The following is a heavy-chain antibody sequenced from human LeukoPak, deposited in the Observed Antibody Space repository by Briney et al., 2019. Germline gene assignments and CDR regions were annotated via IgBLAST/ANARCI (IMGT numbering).Heavy chain of an antibody. J-gene: IGHJ4*02. V-gene: IGHV3-21*01. CDR3: ASPSEVSSWCFDY. CDR1: GFTFSSYS. D-gene: IGHD6-13*01. Sequence: GGSLRLSCAASGFTFSSYSMNWVRQAPGKGLEWVSSISSSSSYIYYADSVKGRFTISRDNAKNSLYLQMNSLRAEDTAVYYCASPSEVSSWCFDYWGQGTLVTVSS. CDR2: ISSSSSYI.